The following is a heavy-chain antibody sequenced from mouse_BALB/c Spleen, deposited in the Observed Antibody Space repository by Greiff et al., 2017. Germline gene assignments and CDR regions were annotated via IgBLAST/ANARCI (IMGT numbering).Heavy chain of an antibody. Sequence: QVQLKESGAELVKPGASVTMSCKASGYTFTSYWMHWVKQRPGQGLEWIGYINPSTGYTEYNQKFKDKATLTADKSSSTAYMQLSSLTSEDSAVYYCARGLPWFAYWGQGTLVTVSA. J-gene: IGHJ3*01. V-gene: IGHV1-7*01. D-gene: IGHD3-1*01. CDR1: GYTFTSYW. CDR2: INPSTGYT. CDR3: ARGLPWFAY.